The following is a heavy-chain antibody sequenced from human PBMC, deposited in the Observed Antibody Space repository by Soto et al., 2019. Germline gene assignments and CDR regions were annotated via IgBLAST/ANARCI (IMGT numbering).Heavy chain of an antibody. CDR3: AGVYYGGNSVNNY. Sequence: GSLRLSCAGSGFTFSSFAMSWVRQAPGKGLEWVAATSHDGSNKYYADSVKGRFIISRDNSKNTLDLLLNTLRAEDTAVYYCAGVYYGGNSVNNYWGQGTPVTVPQ. D-gene: IGHD2-8*01. CDR2: TSHDGSNK. V-gene: IGHV3-30-3*01. CDR1: GFTFSSFA. J-gene: IGHJ4*02.